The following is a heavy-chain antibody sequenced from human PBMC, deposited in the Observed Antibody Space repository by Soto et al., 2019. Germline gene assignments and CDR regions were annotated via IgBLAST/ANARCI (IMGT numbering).Heavy chain of an antibody. CDR3: ARKSNWNYGMDV. Sequence: GGSLRLSCVGSGFTFISYSMNWVRQAPGKGLEWVSSISGSSASTYSADSVKGRFTISRDNAKNSLYLQMNSLRAEDTAVYYCARKSNWNYGMDVWGQGTTVTVSS. V-gene: IGHV3-21*01. J-gene: IGHJ6*02. D-gene: IGHD3-3*01. CDR1: GFTFISYS. CDR2: ISGSSAST.